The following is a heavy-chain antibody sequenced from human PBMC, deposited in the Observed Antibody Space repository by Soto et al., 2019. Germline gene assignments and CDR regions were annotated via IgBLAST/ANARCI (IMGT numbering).Heavy chain of an antibody. CDR1: GYTFSNYG. V-gene: IGHV1-18*01. D-gene: IGHD1-26*01. Sequence: QVQLVQSGAGVKKSGASMKVSCKASGYTFSNYGISWVRQAPGQGLEWMGWVTGYDGNANYAQRFQGRVTMTTDTSTNTAYMDLRRLSSDDTAVYYCARTTHEEPTFDYWGQGTLVTVSS. CDR3: ARTTHEEPTFDY. CDR2: VTGYDGNA. J-gene: IGHJ4*02.